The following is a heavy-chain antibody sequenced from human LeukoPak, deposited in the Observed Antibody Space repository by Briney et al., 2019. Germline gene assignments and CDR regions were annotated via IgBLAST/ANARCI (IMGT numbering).Heavy chain of an antibody. Sequence: GGSLRLSCAASGFTFDDYGMTWVRQAPGKGLEWVSGISWNGGSTGYADSVKGRFTISRDNAKNLLYLQMNSLRVDDTATYYCARGASRSYWYFDLWGRGTLVPVSS. CDR3: ARGASRSYWYFDL. CDR2: ISWNGGST. J-gene: IGHJ2*01. CDR1: GFTFDDYG. D-gene: IGHD2-2*01. V-gene: IGHV3-20*04.